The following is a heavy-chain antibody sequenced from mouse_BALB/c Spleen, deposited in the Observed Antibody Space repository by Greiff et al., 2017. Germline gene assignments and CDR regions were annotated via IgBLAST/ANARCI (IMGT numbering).Heavy chain of an antibody. Sequence: VQLVESGAELAKPGASVKMSCKASGYTFTSYCMHWVKQRPGQGLEWIGYINPSTGYTEYNQKFKDKATLTADKSSSTAYMQLSSLTSEDSAVYYCARRASYYAMDYWGQGTSVTVSS. J-gene: IGHJ4*01. CDR2: INPSTGYT. V-gene: IGHV1-7*01. D-gene: IGHD3-3*01. CDR3: ARRASYYAMDY. CDR1: GYTFTSYC.